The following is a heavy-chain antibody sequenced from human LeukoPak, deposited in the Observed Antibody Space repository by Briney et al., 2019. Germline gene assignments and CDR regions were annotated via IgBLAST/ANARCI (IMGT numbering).Heavy chain of an antibody. V-gene: IGHV4-4*07. CDR3: ARDLLHDYADSTGY. D-gene: IGHD4-17*01. CDR2: IYTSGST. J-gene: IGHJ4*02. Sequence: SETLSLTCTVSGGHINSYYWSWIRQPAGKGLEWIGRIYTSGSTNYNPSLKSRVTMSVDTSKNQFSLKLSSVTAADTAVYYCARDLLHDYADSTGYWGQGTLVTVSS. CDR1: GGHINSYY.